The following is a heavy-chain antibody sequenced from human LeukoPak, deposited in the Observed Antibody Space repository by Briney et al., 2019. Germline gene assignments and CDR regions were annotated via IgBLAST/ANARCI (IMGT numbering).Heavy chain of an antibody. D-gene: IGHD2-15*01. CDR1: GFTFSSYG. CDR3: ARDSCSGGGCHYWYFDL. CDR2: ISSSGNTI. J-gene: IGHJ2*01. V-gene: IGHV3-48*04. Sequence: GGSLRLSCAASGFTFSSYGMNWVRQAPGKGLEWVSYISSSGNTIYYADSVKGRFTISRDNAKNSLYLQMNSLRAEDTAVYYCARDSCSGGGCHYWYFDLWGRGTLVTVSS.